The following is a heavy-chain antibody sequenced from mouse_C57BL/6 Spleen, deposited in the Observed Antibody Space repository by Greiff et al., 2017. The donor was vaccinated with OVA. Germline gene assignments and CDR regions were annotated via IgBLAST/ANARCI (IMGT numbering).Heavy chain of an antibody. CDR1: GFTFSSYA. D-gene: IGHD1-1*01. CDR2: ISDGGSYT. CDR3: AREIITTVVERYFDV. Sequence: EVKLVESGGGLVKPGGSLKLSCAASGFTFSSYAMSWVRQTPEKRLEWVATISDGGSYTYYPDNVKGRFTISRDNAKNNLYLQMSHLKSEDTAMYYCAREIITTVVERYFDVWGTGTTVTVSS. J-gene: IGHJ1*03. V-gene: IGHV5-4*01.